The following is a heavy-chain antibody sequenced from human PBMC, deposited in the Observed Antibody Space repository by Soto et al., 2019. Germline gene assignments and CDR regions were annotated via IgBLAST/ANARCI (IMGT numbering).Heavy chain of an antibody. CDR3: AGGEDADAFDI. CDR1: GFTFRNYW. J-gene: IGHJ3*02. V-gene: IGHV3-7*04. CDR2: IIQDGREI. Sequence: EVQLVESGGGLVQPGGSLRLSCVASGFTFRNYWMTWVRQAPGKGLEWVGSIIQDGREIYSVDSLKGRFIISRDNDKKSLYLRLSSLRADDTSGDYCAGGEDADAFDIWGPGTVVTVS.